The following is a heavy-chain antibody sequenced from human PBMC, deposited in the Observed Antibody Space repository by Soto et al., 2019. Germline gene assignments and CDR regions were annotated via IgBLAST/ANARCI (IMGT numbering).Heavy chain of an antibody. J-gene: IGHJ4*02. D-gene: IGHD6-19*01. V-gene: IGHV4-59*08. CDR1: GVSIRGSVSRYY. CDR2: IYYSGTT. CDR3: ARQEYTCVWYPFDY. Sequence: SETLSLTCTVSGVSIRGSVSRYYWSWVRQPPGKGLEWIGYIYYSGTTDYNPSLKSRVTISADTSKNQFSLKLSSVTAADTAVYYCARQEYTCVWYPFDYWGQGALVTVSS.